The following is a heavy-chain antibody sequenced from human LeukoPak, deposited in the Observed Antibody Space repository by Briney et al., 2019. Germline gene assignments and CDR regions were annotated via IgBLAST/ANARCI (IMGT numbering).Heavy chain of an antibody. CDR3: ATDRDNSDWQKRFDS. V-gene: IGHV3-7*01. Sequence: GGSLRLSCAASGFTFSTYWMNWYRQAPGKGLEWVGNVNQDASEINYVASVRGRFTISRDNAKNSLHLQMNSLRAEDTAVYYCATDRDNSDWQKRFDSWGQGTLVTVSS. CDR2: VNQDASEI. D-gene: IGHD2-21*02. J-gene: IGHJ4*02. CDR1: GFTFSTYW.